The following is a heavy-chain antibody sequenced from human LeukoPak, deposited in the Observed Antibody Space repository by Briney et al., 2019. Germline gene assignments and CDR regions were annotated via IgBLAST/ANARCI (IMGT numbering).Heavy chain of an antibody. V-gene: IGHV3-7*04. J-gene: IGHJ4*02. CDR1: GFPFSSYW. CDR3: TRVGYIDEGIDY. Sequence: GGSLRLSCVASGFPFSSYWMTWVRQAPGKGLEWVANIKQDGSKKSYVNSVKGRFTISRDNAKNSLYLQMNSLRAEDTAIYYCTRVGYIDEGIDYWGQGTLVTVSS. CDR2: IKQDGSKK. D-gene: IGHD5-24*01.